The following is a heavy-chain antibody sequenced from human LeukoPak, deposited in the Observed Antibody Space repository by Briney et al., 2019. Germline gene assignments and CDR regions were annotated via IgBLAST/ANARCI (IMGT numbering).Heavy chain of an antibody. CDR1: GFTFSDYY. V-gene: IGHV3-11*04. CDR3: ARDLTYYYYYMDV. CDR2: ISSSGSTI. Sequence: GGSLRLSCAASGFTFSDYYMSWIRQAPGKGLEWVSYISSSGSTIYYADSVKGRFTISRDNAKNSLYLQMNSLRAEDTAVYYCARDLTYYYYYMDVWGKGTTVTVSS. J-gene: IGHJ6*03.